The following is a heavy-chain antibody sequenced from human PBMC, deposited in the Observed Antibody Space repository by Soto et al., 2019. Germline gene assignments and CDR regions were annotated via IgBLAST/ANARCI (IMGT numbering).Heavy chain of an antibody. CDR1: GFNLSSYG. D-gene: IGHD5-18*01. Sequence: SGGSLRLSCVASGFNLSSYGMHWVRQAPGKGLEWVATIWYDGNTKYYVDTVKGRFTISRDDSKNTLSLLMNSLRADDTAVYYCARGPAGYSYGSYWGQGTLVTVSS. V-gene: IGHV3-33*01. CDR2: IWYDGNTK. J-gene: IGHJ4*02. CDR3: ARGPAGYSYGSY.